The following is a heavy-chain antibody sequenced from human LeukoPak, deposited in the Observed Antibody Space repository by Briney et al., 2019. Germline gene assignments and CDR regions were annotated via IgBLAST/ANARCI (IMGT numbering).Heavy chain of an antibody. V-gene: IGHV3-48*01. D-gene: IGHD1-26*01. J-gene: IGHJ4*02. Sequence: PGGSLRLSCAASGFSFSTYTMNWVRQAPGKGLECVSSISSIGSTIYYADSVKGRFTISRDNAKNSLYLQMNSLRVEDTAVYYCARDLGATIFDFDYWGQGTLVTVSS. CDR2: ISSIGSTI. CDR3: ARDLGATIFDFDY. CDR1: GFSFSTYT.